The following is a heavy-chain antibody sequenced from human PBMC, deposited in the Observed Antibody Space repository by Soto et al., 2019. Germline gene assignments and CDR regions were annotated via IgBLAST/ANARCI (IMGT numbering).Heavy chain of an antibody. V-gene: IGHV1-58*01. CDR2: IVVGSGNT. Sequence: QMQLVQSGPEVKKPGTSVKVSCKASGFTFTSSAVQWVRQARGQRLEWIGWIVVGSGNTNYAQKCQERVTITRDMSTSTAYMELSSLRSEDTAVYYCARGRYYYGSGSIYYYGMDVWGQGTTVTVSS. J-gene: IGHJ6*02. D-gene: IGHD3-10*01. CDR1: GFTFTSSA. CDR3: ARGRYYYGSGSIYYYGMDV.